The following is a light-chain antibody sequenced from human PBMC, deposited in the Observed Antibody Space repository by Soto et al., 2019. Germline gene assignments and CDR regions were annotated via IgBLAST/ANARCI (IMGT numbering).Light chain of an antibody. CDR1: SSDVGGYNY. J-gene: IGLJ1*01. CDR2: DVS. Sequence: LTQPRSVSGSPGQSVTIYCTGTSSDVGGYNYVSWYQQHPGKAPKLMIYDVSKRPSGVPDRFSGSKSGNTASLTISGLQAEDEADYYCCSYAGSYTYVFGTGTKVTVL. CDR3: CSYAGSYTYV. V-gene: IGLV2-11*01.